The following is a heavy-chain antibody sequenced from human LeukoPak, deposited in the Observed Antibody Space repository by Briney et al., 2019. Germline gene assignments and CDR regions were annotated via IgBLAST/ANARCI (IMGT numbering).Heavy chain of an antibody. V-gene: IGHV3-23*01. CDR3: ANVGPSDPEMIVVVIFDY. CDR2: ISGSGGST. Sequence: GGSLRLSCVASGFTFSSYAMSWVRQAPGKGLEWVSAISGSGGSTYYADPVKGRFTISRDNSKNTLYLQMNSLRAEDTAVYYCANVGPSDPEMIVVVIFDYWGQGTLVTVSS. J-gene: IGHJ4*02. CDR1: GFTFSSYA. D-gene: IGHD3-22*01.